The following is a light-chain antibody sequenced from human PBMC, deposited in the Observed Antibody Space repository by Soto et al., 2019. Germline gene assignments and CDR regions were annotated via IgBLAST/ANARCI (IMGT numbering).Light chain of an antibody. CDR3: QQRSDWPIT. CDR2: GVS. Sequence: EIVSTQFPATLSLSPGERGTLSFMASQSVSSYLAWYQQKPGQAPRLLIYGVSTRATGIPARFSGSGSGTDFTLTITSLEPEDFAVYSCQQRSDWPITFGQGTRLEIK. CDR1: QSVSSY. V-gene: IGKV3-11*01. J-gene: IGKJ5*01.